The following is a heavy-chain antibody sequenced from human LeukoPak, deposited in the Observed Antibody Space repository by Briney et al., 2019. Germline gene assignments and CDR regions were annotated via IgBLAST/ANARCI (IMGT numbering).Heavy chain of an antibody. CDR3: ASSYYYDSSGYYWETAYYFDY. V-gene: IGHV1-2*06. D-gene: IGHD3-22*01. CDR1: GYTFTSYG. J-gene: IGHJ4*02. CDR2: INPNSGGT. Sequence: ASVKVSCKASGYTFTSYGISWVRQAPGQGLEWMGRINPNSGGTNYAQKFQGRVTMTRDTSISTAYMELSRLRSDDTAVYYCASSYYYDSSGYYWETAYYFDYWGQGTLVTVSS.